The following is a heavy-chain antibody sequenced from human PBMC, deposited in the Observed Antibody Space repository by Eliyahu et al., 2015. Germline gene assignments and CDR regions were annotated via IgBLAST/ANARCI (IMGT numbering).Heavy chain of an antibody. J-gene: IGHJ4*02. D-gene: IGHD5-18*01. V-gene: IGHV4-34*01. CDR1: GGSFSGYY. Sequence: QVQLQQWGAGLLKPSETLSLTCAVYGGSFSGYYWSWIRQPPGKGLEWIGEXNHSGSTNYNPSLKSRVTISVDTSKNQFSLKLSSVTAADTAVYYCARGKELWLRYWGQGTLVTVSS. CDR2: XNHSGST. CDR3: ARGKELWLRY.